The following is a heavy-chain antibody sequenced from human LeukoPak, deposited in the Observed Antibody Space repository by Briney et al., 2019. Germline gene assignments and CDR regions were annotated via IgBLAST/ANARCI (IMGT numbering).Heavy chain of an antibody. CDR3: ARARRITMVRGAPYYFDY. D-gene: IGHD3-10*01. Sequence: ASVKGSCKASGGTFSSYAISWVRHAPGQRLEWMGGIIPIFGTANYAQKFQGRVTITADKSTSTAYMELSSLRSEDTAVYYCARARRITMVRGAPYYFDYWGQGTLVTVSS. V-gene: IGHV1-69*06. CDR1: GGTFSSYA. J-gene: IGHJ4*02. CDR2: IIPIFGTA.